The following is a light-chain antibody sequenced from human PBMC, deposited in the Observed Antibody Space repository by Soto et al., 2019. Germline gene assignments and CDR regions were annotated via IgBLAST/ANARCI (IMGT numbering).Light chain of an antibody. V-gene: IGKV3-20*01. CDR3: QQYGNSPQT. CDR2: AAS. CDR1: QTVSSSF. J-gene: IGKJ1*01. Sequence: EIVLTQSPGTLSLSPGERAPLSCRASQTVSSSFLAWYQQTPGQAPRLLIYAASSRATGIPDRFSGSGSGTDFTLTISRLEPEEFAVYYCQQYGNSPQTFGQGTKVDIK.